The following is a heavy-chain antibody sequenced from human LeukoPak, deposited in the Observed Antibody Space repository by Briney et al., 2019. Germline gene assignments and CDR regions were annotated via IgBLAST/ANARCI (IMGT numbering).Heavy chain of an antibody. Sequence: PGGSLRLSCAASGFAFRTYWMHWVRQAPGQGLVWVSRLNTDGSSTNYADSVKGRFTISRDNAKNTLYLQMNSLRAEDTAVYYCARDKGYSVDYWGQGTLVTVSS. CDR2: LNTDGSST. D-gene: IGHD5-18*01. CDR1: GFAFRTYW. V-gene: IGHV3-74*01. CDR3: ARDKGYSVDY. J-gene: IGHJ4*02.